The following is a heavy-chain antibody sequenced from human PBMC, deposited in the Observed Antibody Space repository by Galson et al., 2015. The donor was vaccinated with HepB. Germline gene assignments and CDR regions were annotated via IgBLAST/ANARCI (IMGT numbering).Heavy chain of an antibody. V-gene: IGHV3-11*06. CDR2: ISSSSSYT. CDR1: GFTFSDYY. CDR3: ARQAAQAMVRPDY. Sequence: SLRLSCAASGFTFSDYYMSWVRQAPGKGLEWVSYISSSSSYTNYADSVKGRFTISRDNAKNSLYLQMDSLRAEDTAVYYCARQAAQAMVRPDYWGQGTLVTVSS. J-gene: IGHJ4*02. D-gene: IGHD5-18*01.